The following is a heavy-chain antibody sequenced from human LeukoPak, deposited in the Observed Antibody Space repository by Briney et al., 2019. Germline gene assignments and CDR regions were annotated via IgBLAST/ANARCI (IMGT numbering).Heavy chain of an antibody. J-gene: IGHJ3*02. Sequence: GESLKISCKGSGYSFTSYWICWVSQMPGKGLEWRGIIYPGDSDTRYSPSFQGQVTISADKSISTAYLQWSSLKASDTAMYYCATRLTMSYAFDIWGQGTMVTVSS. CDR3: ATRLTMSYAFDI. D-gene: IGHD4/OR15-4a*01. CDR1: GYSFTSYW. V-gene: IGHV5-51*01. CDR2: IYPGDSDT.